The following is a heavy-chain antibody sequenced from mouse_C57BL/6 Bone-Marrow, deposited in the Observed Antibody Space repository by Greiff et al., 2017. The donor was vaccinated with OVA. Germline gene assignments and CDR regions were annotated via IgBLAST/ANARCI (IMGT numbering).Heavy chain of an antibody. CDR1: GFTFSSYG. CDR3: ARHGDYGSFFDY. J-gene: IGHJ2*01. CDR2: ISSGGSYT. Sequence: EVKLVESGGDLVKPGGSLKLSCAASGFTFSSYGMSWVRQTPDKRLEWVATISSGGSYTYYPDSVQGRFTISRDNAKNTLYLQMSSLKSEDTAMYYWARHGDYGSFFDYWGQGTTLTVSS. D-gene: IGHD1-1*01. V-gene: IGHV5-6*01.